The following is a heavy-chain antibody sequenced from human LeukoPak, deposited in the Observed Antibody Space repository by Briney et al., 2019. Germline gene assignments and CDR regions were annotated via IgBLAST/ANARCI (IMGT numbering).Heavy chain of an antibody. V-gene: IGHV4-34*01. CDR1: GGSFSGYY. Sequence: PSETLSLTCAVYGGSFSGYYWSWIRQPPGKGLEWIGEINHSGSTNYNASLKSRGTISGDTSKNKFYLKLSSVAAADTAVYYCARGSGSLVVAATPEGYNWFDPWGQGTLVTVSS. D-gene: IGHD2-15*01. CDR3: ARGSGSLVVAATPEGYNWFDP. CDR2: INHSGST. J-gene: IGHJ5*02.